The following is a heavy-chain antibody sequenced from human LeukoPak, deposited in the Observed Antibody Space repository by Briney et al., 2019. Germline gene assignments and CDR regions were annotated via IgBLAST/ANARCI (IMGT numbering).Heavy chain of an antibody. V-gene: IGHV3-7*01. CDR1: GFTFSTYW. CDR2: IKEDESEE. CDR3: ARDTSGPDY. J-gene: IGHJ4*02. D-gene: IGHD6-19*01. Sequence: GGSLRLSCAASGFTFSTYWMSWVRQAPGKGLEWVANIKEDESEEYYVDSVKGRFTISRDNAKNSLYLQMNSLRAEDTAVYYCARDTSGPDYWGQGTLVTVSS.